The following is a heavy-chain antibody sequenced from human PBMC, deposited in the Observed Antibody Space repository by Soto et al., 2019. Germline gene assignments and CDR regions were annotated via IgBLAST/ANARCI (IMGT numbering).Heavy chain of an antibody. V-gene: IGHV4-30-2*03. CDR1: GGSISSGGYS. D-gene: IGHD3-16*01. CDR2: IYHSGSS. Sequence: SETLSLTCAVSGGSISSGGYSWSWIRQPPGKGLEWIGYIYHSGSSYYNPSLKSRITVSVDTSKNQFSLNLTSVTAADTAVYYCARHGLTAYMAYYFDFWGQGTQVTVSS. CDR3: ARHGLTAYMAYYFDF. J-gene: IGHJ4*02.